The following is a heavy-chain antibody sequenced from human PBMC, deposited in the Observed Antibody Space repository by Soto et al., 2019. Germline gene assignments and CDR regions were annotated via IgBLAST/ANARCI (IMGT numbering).Heavy chain of an antibody. CDR2: ISAYNGNT. Sequence: GAPVKVSCKASGYTFTSSGISWVRQTPGQGLEWRGWISAYNGNTNYAQKLQGRVTMTTDTSTSTAYMELRSLISDDTAVYYCAREPRIVGATRGDYWGQGTLVTVSS. CDR3: AREPRIVGATRGDY. V-gene: IGHV1-18*01. CDR1: GYTFTSSG. D-gene: IGHD1-26*01. J-gene: IGHJ4*02.